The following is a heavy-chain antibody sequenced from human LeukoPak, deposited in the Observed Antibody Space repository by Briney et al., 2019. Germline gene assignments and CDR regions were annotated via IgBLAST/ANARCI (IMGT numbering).Heavy chain of an antibody. CDR3: ALFWSGVTYNWFDP. Sequence: ASVKVSCKVSGYTPTELSMHWVRQAPGKGLEWMGGFDPEDGETIYAQKFQGRVTMTRNTSISTAYMELSSLRSEDTAVYYCALFWSGVTYNWFDPWGQGTLVTVSS. CDR1: GYTPTELS. D-gene: IGHD3-3*01. V-gene: IGHV1-24*01. CDR2: FDPEDGET. J-gene: IGHJ5*02.